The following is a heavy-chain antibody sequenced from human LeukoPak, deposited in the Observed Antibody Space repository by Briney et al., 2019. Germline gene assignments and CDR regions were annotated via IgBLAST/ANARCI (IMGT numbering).Heavy chain of an antibody. CDR3: ARVKPEQLVAD. J-gene: IGHJ4*02. V-gene: IGHV3-21*01. CDR2: ISTTSSYI. CDR1: GFTFSSYS. Sequence: GGSLRLSCAASGFTFSSYSMNWVRQAPGKGLEWVSSISTTSSYIYYADSVKGRFTISRDNAKNSLYLQMNSLRAEDTAVYYCARVKPEQLVADWGQGTLVTVSS. D-gene: IGHD6-13*01.